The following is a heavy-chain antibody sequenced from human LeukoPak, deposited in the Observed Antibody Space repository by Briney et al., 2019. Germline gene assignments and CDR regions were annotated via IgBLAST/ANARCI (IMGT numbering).Heavy chain of an antibody. CDR2: MWYDGSNK. Sequence: PGKSLRLSCAASGFTFSTYGMHWVRQAPGKGLEWVAVMWYDGSNKYYADSVKGRFTISRDSSENMLYLQMNSLRAEDTAVYYCAKRGGGTSDKSTESWGQGKLVTVSS. D-gene: IGHD3-10*01. CDR3: AKRGGGTSDKSTES. J-gene: IGHJ5*02. V-gene: IGHV3-33*06. CDR1: GFTFSTYG.